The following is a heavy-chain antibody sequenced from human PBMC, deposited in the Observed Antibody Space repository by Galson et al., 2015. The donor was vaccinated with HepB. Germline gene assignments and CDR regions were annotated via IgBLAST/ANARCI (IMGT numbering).Heavy chain of an antibody. J-gene: IGHJ5*02. D-gene: IGHD2-2*01. V-gene: IGHV4-39*01. CDR2: IYYSGST. Sequence: ETLSLTCTVSGGSISRSSYYWGWIRQPPGKGLEWIGSIYYSGSTYYNPSLKSRVTISVDTSKNQFSLKLSSVTAADTAVYYCARRDVVVPAAGGHWFDPWGQGTLVTVSS. CDR3: ARRDVVVPAAGGHWFDP. CDR1: GGSISRSSYY.